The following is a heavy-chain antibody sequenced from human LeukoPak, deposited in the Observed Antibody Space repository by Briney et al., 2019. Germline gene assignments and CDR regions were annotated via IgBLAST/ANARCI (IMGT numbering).Heavy chain of an antibody. D-gene: IGHD3-10*01. V-gene: IGHV4-61*02. CDR3: ARSHGSGSYYNLNDY. J-gene: IGHJ4*02. Sequence: SQTLSLTCTVSGDSISSGDYYWSWLRQPAGKGLEWIGRISSSGSTNYNPSLKSRVTISVDTSKNQFSLKLSSVTAADTAVYYCARSHGSGSYYNLNDYWGQGALVTVSS. CDR1: GDSISSGDYY. CDR2: ISSSGST.